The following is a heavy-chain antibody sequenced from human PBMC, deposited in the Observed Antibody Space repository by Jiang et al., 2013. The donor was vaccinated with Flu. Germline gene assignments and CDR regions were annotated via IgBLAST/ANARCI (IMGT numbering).Heavy chain of an antibody. V-gene: IGHV3-21*06. J-gene: IGHJ4*02. CDR2: LSSSARFI. Sequence: VQLLESGGGLVKPGGSLRLSCAASGFTLSTYTMHWVRQAPGKGLEWVSSLSSSARFIYYADSVKGRFAISKDNAKSSLYLQMNSLRAEDTAVYYCVRDSGYSSSWLDYWGQGTLVTISS. D-gene: IGHD6-13*01. CDR1: GFTLSTYT. CDR3: VRDSGYSSSWLDY.